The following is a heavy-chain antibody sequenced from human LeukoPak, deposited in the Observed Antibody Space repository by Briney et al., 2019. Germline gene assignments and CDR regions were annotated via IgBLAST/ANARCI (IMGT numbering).Heavy chain of an antibody. D-gene: IGHD2-15*01. CDR2: IYHSGST. V-gene: IGHV4-30-2*01. CDR1: GGSISSGGYS. J-gene: IGHJ4*02. CDR3: AGGPYCSGGSCYGSG. Sequence: SETLSLTCAVSGGSISSGGYSWSWIRQPPGKGLEWIGYIYHSGSTYYNLSLKSRVTISVDRSKNQFSLKLSSVTAADTAVYYCAGGPYCSGGSCYGSGWGQGTLVTVSS.